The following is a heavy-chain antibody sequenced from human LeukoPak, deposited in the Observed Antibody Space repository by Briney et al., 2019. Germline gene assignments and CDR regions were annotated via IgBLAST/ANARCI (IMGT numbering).Heavy chain of an antibody. CDR2: ISNDGSTT. J-gene: IGHJ4*02. Sequence: PGGSLRLSCASSEFSLSDYGMHWVRQAPGKGLEWVAVISNDGSTTKYGDSVKGRFTISRDNSKNTLYVQMNSLRTDDAAVYYCAKSKSPYPMDYIFDFWGQGTLVTVSS. D-gene: IGHD4-11*01. CDR1: EFSLSDYG. V-gene: IGHV3-30*18. CDR3: AKSKSPYPMDYIFDF.